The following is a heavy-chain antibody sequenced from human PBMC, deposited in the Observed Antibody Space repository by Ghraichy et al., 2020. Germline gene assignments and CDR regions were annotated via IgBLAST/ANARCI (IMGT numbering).Heavy chain of an antibody. CDR1: GFTFSSYG. Sequence: LSLTCAASGFTFSSYGMHWVRQAPGKGLEWVAVIWYDGSNKYYADSVKGRFTISRDNSKNTLYLQMNSLRAEDTAVYYCARAPERELEGGAFDIWGQGTMVTVSS. J-gene: IGHJ3*02. CDR3: ARAPERELEGGAFDI. CDR2: IWYDGSNK. D-gene: IGHD1-26*01. V-gene: IGHV3-33*01.